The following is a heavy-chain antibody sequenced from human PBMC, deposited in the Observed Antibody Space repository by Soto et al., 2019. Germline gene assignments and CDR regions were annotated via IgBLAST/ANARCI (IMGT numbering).Heavy chain of an antibody. Sequence: PGGSLRLSCAASGITFSSYAMSWVRQAPGKGLEWVSAISGSGGSTYYADSVKGRFTISRDNSKNTLYLQMNSLRAEDTAVYYCAKDRRTYYYDSSGSPPDHYYYGMDVWGQGTTVTVSS. CDR3: AKDRRTYYYDSSGSPPDHYYYGMDV. V-gene: IGHV3-23*01. D-gene: IGHD3-22*01. J-gene: IGHJ6*02. CDR2: ISGSGGST. CDR1: GITFSSYA.